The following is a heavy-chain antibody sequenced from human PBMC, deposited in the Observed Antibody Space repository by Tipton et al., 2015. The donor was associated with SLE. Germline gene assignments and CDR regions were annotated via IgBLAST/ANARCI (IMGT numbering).Heavy chain of an antibody. J-gene: IGHJ4*02. V-gene: IGHV4-38-2*01. Sequence: TLSLTCAVSGYSISSGYYWGWFRQPPGKGLEWLGRFYTRGSTNSNPPLKSRVTMSVDTSKNQISLKLSSVTAADTAVYYCARGHSRTGRYFDYWGQGTLVPASS. D-gene: IGHD6-13*01. CDR2: FYTRGST. CDR1: GYSISSGYY. CDR3: ARGHSRTGRYFDY.